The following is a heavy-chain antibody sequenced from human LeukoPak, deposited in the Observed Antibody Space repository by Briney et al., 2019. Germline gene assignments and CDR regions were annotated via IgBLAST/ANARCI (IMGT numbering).Heavy chain of an antibody. J-gene: IGHJ4*02. Sequence: GGSLRLSCAASGFTFSSYAMHWVRQAPGKGLEYVSAISSNGGSTYYANSVKGRFTISRDNSKNTLYLQMGSLRAGDMAVYYCAREERSYQLLYYFDYWGQGTVVTVSS. D-gene: IGHD2-2*01. CDR2: ISSNGGST. V-gene: IGHV3-64*01. CDR3: AREERSYQLLYYFDY. CDR1: GFTFSSYA.